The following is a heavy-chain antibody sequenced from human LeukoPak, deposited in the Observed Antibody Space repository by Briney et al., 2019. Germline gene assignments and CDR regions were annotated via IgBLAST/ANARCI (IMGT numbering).Heavy chain of an antibody. V-gene: IGHV4-59*01. CDR2: IYYSGST. Sequence: SETLSLTCTVSGGSISDYYWSWIRQPPGKGLEWIGYIYYSGSTNYNPSLKSRVTISVDTSKNQFSLKLTSVTAADTAVYYCARLRNYCDYWGQGTLVTASS. CDR1: GGSISDYY. J-gene: IGHJ4*02. D-gene: IGHD4-17*01. CDR3: ARLRNYCDY.